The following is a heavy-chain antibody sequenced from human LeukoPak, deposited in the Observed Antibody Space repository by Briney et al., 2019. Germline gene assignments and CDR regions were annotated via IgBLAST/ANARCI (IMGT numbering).Heavy chain of an antibody. J-gene: IGHJ4*02. CDR2: IWHDGTNK. D-gene: IGHD3-3*01. V-gene: IGHV3-33*01. CDR1: GFTFSSYA. Sequence: GGSLRLSRAASGFTFSSYAMHWVRQAPGKGLEWVAVIWHDGTNKYYSDSVEGRFTISRDNSKNIVELQMSGLGAEDTAVYYCARDHTIFGVVYYFDHWGRGTLVTVSS. CDR3: ARDHTIFGVVYYFDH.